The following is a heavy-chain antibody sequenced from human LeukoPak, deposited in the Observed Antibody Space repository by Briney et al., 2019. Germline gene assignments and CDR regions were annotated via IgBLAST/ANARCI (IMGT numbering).Heavy chain of an antibody. V-gene: IGHV3-23*01. CDR3: ARRGNNEYYYYMDV. CDR2: ISGSGGSA. Sequence: GGSLRLSCAASGFTFSGYAMIWVRRAPGKGLEWVSAISGSGGSAFYADSVKGRFTISRDNSKNTLYLQMNSLRAGDTAVYYCARRGNNEYYYYMDVWGKGTTVTVSS. CDR1: GFTFSGYA. D-gene: IGHD1/OR15-1a*01. J-gene: IGHJ6*03.